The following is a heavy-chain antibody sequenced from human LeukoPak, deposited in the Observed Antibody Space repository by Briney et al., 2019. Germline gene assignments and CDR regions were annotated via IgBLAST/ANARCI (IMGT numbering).Heavy chain of an antibody. Sequence: GGSLRLSCAASGFTFSSYGMHWVRQAPGKGLEWVSSIDGSGGSPYYADSVKGRFTISRDNSKNTLYLQMDSLRVEDTAVYYCAKGLGYCSAGRCSGSGAFDIWGQGTMATVSS. D-gene: IGHD2-15*01. J-gene: IGHJ3*02. CDR3: AKGLGYCSAGRCSGSGAFDI. V-gene: IGHV3-23*01. CDR1: GFTFSSYG. CDR2: IDGSGGSP.